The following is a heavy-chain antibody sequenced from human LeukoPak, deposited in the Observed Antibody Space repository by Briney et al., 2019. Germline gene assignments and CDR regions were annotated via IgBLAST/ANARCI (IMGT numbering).Heavy chain of an antibody. CDR1: GFTFSSYG. Sequence: PGGSLRLSCAASGFTFSSYGMHWVRQAPGKGLEWVAFIRYDGSNKYYADSVKGRFTISRDNSKNTLYLQMNSLRAEDTAVYYCAKPSDPIYYDSSGPLFFWGQGTLVTVSS. V-gene: IGHV3-30*02. CDR3: AKPSDPIYYDSSGPLFF. J-gene: IGHJ4*02. D-gene: IGHD3-22*01. CDR2: IRYDGSNK.